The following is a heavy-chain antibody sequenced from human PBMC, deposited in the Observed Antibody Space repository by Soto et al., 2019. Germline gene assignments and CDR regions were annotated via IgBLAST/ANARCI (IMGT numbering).Heavy chain of an antibody. CDR3: TSGLYSASP. Sequence: EVQVVESGGDLVQPGGSLRLSCAASGFTFSNYWMQWIRQAPGKGLVWVSRTNSDGSITTYADSVKGRFTISRDNAQNTLYLQMSSLRAEATAVYYYTSGLYSASPWGQETLVTVSS. D-gene: IGHD1-26*01. CDR2: TNSDGSIT. CDR1: GFTFSNYW. J-gene: IGHJ5*02. V-gene: IGHV3-74*01.